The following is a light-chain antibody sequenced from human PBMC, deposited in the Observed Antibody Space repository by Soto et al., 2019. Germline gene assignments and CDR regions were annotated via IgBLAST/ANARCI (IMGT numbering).Light chain of an antibody. J-gene: IGKJ1*01. V-gene: IGKV3-11*01. CDR1: QSVSRR. Sequence: EVVLTQSPGTLSLSPGGRATLSCRASQSVSRRLAWYQQRPGQSPRLLISGASMRASGVPVRFIGSGSGTDFTLTITRLEPEDFAVYYCQQRSNWPTWTFGQGTKVDTK. CDR3: QQRSNWPTWT. CDR2: GAS.